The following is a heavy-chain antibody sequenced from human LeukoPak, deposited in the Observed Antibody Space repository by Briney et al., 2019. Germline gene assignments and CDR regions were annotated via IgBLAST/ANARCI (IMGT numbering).Heavy chain of an antibody. J-gene: IGHJ6*02. CDR3: ARARHNTPLGYCSSTSCKRTYCYYGMDV. CDR1: GGSFSGYY. CDR2: INHSGST. Sequence: SETLSLTCAVYGGSFSGYYWSWIRQPPGKGLEWIGEINHSGSTNYNPPLRSRVTISVDTSKNQFSLKLSSVTAADTAVYYCARARHNTPLGYCSSTSCKRTYCYYGMDVWGQGTTVTVSS. D-gene: IGHD2-2*01. V-gene: IGHV4-34*01.